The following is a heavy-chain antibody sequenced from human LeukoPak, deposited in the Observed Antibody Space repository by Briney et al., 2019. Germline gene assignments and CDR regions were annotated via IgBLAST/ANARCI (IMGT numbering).Heavy chain of an antibody. D-gene: IGHD4-17*01. CDR3: ARAGNTVTTEPWDY. V-gene: IGHV3-48*03. CDR1: GFTFSSYE. CDR2: ISSSGSTI. Sequence: GGSLRLSCAASGFTFSSYEMNWVRQAPGKGLEWVSYISSSGSTIYYADSVKGRFTISRDNAKNSLYLQMNSLRAEDTAVYYCARAGNTVTTEPWDYWGQGTLVTVSS. J-gene: IGHJ4*02.